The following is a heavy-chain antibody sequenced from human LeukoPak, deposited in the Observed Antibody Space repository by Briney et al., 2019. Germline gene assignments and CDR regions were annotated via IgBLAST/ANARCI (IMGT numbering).Heavy chain of an antibody. CDR2: IIPIFGTA. Sequence: SVKVSCKASGGTFSSYAISWVRQAPGQGLEWMGGIIPIFGTANYAQKFQGRVTITTDESTSTAYMELSSLRSEDTAVYYCARERGVVIHGAFDIWGQGTMVTVSS. J-gene: IGHJ3*02. V-gene: IGHV1-69*05. CDR3: ARERGVVIHGAFDI. D-gene: IGHD3-3*01. CDR1: GGTFSSYA.